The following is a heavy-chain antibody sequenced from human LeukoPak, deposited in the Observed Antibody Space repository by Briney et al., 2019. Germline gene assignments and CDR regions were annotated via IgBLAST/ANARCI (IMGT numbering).Heavy chain of an antibody. V-gene: IGHV3-73*01. CDR1: GFTFSGSA. D-gene: IGHD3-16*02. J-gene: IGHJ4*02. CDR2: IRSKANNYAT. Sequence: GGSLRLSCAASGFTFSGSAMHWVRQASGKGLEWVGRIRSKANNYATLYGVSVKGRFTISRDDSRNTTYLQMNSPTTEDTAVYYCTRGLTFGGVIVIPTWGQGTLVTVSS. CDR3: TRGLTFGGVIVIPT.